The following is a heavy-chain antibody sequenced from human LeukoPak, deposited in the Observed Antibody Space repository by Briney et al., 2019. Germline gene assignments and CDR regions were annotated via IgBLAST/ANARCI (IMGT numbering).Heavy chain of an antibody. V-gene: IGHV4-38-2*01. Sequence: TSETLSLTCAVSVYFISSGYYWGWIRQPPGKGLEWIGSIHHSESPSYNPSLKSRVTISVDTSKNQFSLNLNSVTAADTALYYCARLIRSGQDGPDYWGQGTLVTVSS. D-gene: IGHD2-15*01. J-gene: IGHJ4*02. CDR3: ARLIRSGQDGPDY. CDR2: IHHSESP. CDR1: VYFISSGYY.